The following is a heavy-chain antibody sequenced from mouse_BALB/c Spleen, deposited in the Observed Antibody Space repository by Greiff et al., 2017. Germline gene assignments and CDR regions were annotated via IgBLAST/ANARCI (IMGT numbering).Heavy chain of an antibody. J-gene: IGHJ4*01. Sequence: EVKLVESGGGLVKPGGSLKLSCAASGFTFSSYAMSWVRQTPEKRLEWVASISSGGSTYYPDSVKGRFTISRDNARNILYLQMSSLRSEDTAMYYCARGGPIYDDYRAMDYGGQGTSVTVSS. V-gene: IGHV5-6-5*01. CDR2: ISSGGST. CDR3: ARGGPIYDDYRAMDY. CDR1: GFTFSSYA. D-gene: IGHD2-4*01.